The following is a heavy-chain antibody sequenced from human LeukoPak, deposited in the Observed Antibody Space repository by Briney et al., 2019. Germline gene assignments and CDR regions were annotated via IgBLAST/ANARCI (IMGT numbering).Heavy chain of an antibody. CDR2: ISGSGGST. D-gene: IGHD3-10*01. V-gene: IGHV3-23*01. Sequence: GXGLEWFSAISGSGGSTYYADSVKARFTISRDNSKNTLYLQMNSLRAEDTAVYYCAKPIISDAFDIWGQGTMVTVSS. J-gene: IGHJ3*02. CDR3: AKPIISDAFDI.